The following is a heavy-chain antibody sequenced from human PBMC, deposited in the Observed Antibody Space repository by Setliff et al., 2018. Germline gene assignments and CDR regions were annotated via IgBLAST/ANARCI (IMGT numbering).Heavy chain of an antibody. Sequence: PSETLSLTCTVSGVSISSHYWSWIRQPPGKGLEWIGYIYYSGSTNYNPSLKSRVTISVDTSKNQFSLKLSSVTAADTAVYYCARPYYYDSSGYYYDYWGQGTLVTVSS. CDR1: GVSISSHY. J-gene: IGHJ4*02. CDR2: IYYSGST. CDR3: ARPYYYDSSGYYYDY. V-gene: IGHV4-59*11. D-gene: IGHD3-22*01.